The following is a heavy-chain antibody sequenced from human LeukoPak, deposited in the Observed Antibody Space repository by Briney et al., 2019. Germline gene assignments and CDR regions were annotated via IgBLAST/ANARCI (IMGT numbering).Heavy chain of an antibody. J-gene: IGHJ4*02. Sequence: ASVKVSCKVSGYTFTDQWIHWVRQAPGQGLEWLGWINPNSGGTNYAQKFEGRIAMTTDTSINTGYMEMTRLTSDDTAVYYCARAHSSLRLYHFDYWGQGTLVTVSS. CDR1: GYTFTDQW. V-gene: IGHV1-2*02. CDR3: ARAHSSLRLYHFDY. D-gene: IGHD6-13*01. CDR2: INPNSGGT.